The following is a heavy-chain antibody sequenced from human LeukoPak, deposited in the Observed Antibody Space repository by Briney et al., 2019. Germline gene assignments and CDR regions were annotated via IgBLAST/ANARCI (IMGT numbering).Heavy chain of an antibody. D-gene: IGHD6-13*01. CDR1: GFTFRSYW. CDR2: INRDGSST. J-gene: IGHJ4*02. CDR3: VRDDSSHFDY. V-gene: IGHV3-74*01. Sequence: GGTLRLSCAASGFTFRSYWMHWVRQAPGKGLVWVSRINRDGSSTNYADSVKGRFTISRDNAKNTLYLQMNSLRAEDTAVYYCVRDDSSHFDYWGQGALVTVSS.